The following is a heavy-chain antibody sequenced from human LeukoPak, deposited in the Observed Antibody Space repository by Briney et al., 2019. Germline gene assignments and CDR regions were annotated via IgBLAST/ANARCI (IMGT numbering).Heavy chain of an antibody. J-gene: IGHJ3*02. CDR1: GYTFTTYY. V-gene: IGHV1-46*01. CDR2: IDPSGGST. Sequence: ASVKVSRKASGYTFTTYYMHWVRQAPGQGLEWMGIIDPSGGSTSYAQKFQGRVTMTRDTSTSTVYMELSSLRSDDTAVYYCARLSQQTFDIWGQGTLVTVSS. CDR3: ARLSQQTFDI.